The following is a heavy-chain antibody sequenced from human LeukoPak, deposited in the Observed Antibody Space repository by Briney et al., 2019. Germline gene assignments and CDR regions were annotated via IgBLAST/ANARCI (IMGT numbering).Heavy chain of an antibody. V-gene: IGHV3-48*01. CDR3: ARDQGGGTSY. D-gene: IGHD2-15*01. J-gene: IGHJ4*02. Sequence: GGSLRLSCAASGFTLSTYDMNWVRQAPGKGLEWVSYISSLSGTIYYADSVKGRFTISRDNAKNSLYLQMNSLRAEDTAIYYCARDQGGGTSYWGQGTLVTVSS. CDR2: ISSLSGTI. CDR1: GFTLSTYD.